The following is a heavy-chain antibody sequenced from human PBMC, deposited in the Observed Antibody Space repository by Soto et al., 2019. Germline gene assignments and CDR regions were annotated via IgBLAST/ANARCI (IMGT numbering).Heavy chain of an antibody. V-gene: IGHV1-18*04. J-gene: IGHJ6*02. CDR1: GYTFSNYG. Sequence: QVQLVQSGAEVKKPGASVKVSCKASGYTFSNYGISWVRQAPGQGLEWMGWISDYNGNTNYAQKLQGRVTMTTDTSTSTAYMELRSLRSDDTAVYYCARPGSSGDYYYYGMDVWGQGTTVTVSS. CDR2: ISDYNGNT. D-gene: IGHD3-22*01. CDR3: ARPGSSGDYYYYGMDV.